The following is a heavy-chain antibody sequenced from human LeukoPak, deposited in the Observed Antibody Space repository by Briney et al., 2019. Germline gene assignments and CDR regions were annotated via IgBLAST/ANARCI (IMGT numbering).Heavy chain of an antibody. CDR1: GFIFSNYG. J-gene: IGHJ1*01. D-gene: IGHD3-22*01. V-gene: IGHV3-33*01. CDR3: ARDSMIVGWYFQH. CDR2: IWYDGYNK. Sequence: GRSLRLSCAASGFIFSNYGMHWVRQAPGKGLEWVAGIWYDGYNKFYADSAKGRFTISRDNSKNTLYLQMSSLRAEDTALYYCARDSMIVGWYFQHWGQGTLVTVSS.